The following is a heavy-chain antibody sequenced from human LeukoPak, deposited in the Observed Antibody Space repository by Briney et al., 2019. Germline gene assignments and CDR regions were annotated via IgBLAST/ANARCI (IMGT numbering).Heavy chain of an antibody. J-gene: IGHJ4*02. CDR2: IKQDGSEK. CDR3: ASGEVYFDY. Sequence: PGGSLRLSCAASGFTFRSYWMSWVRQAPGKGLEWVANIKQDGSEKYYVDSVKGRFTVSRDNAKNSLYLQMNSLRAEDTAVYYCASGEVYFDYWGQGTLVTVSS. CDR1: GFTFRSYW. D-gene: IGHD4-17*01. V-gene: IGHV3-7*01.